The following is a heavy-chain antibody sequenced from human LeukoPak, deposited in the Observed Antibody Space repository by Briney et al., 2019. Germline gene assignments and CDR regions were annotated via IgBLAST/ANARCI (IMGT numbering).Heavy chain of an antibody. CDR2: INPSGGST. V-gene: IGHV1-46*01. CDR3: ARDLDGYNLGKAFDI. J-gene: IGHJ3*02. Sequence: ASVKVSCKASGYTFTSYYMHWVRQAPGQGLEWMGIINPSGGSTSYAQKFQGRVTTTRDMSTSTVSMELSSLRAEDTAVYYCARDLDGYNLGKAFDIWGQGTMVTVSS. CDR1: GYTFTSYY. D-gene: IGHD5-24*01.